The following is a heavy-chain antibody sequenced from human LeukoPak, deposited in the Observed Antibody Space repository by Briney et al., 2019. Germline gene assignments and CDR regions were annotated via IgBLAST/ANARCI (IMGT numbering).Heavy chain of an antibody. Sequence: AGGSLRLSCAASGFTFSSYSMNWVRQAPGKGLEWVSVISSGSTTYYADSVKGKFTISRDNSKNTLFLQMNSLRAEDTAVYYCARGGGDYSNYFDYWGQGTLVTVSS. CDR1: GFTFSSYS. D-gene: IGHD4-11*01. V-gene: IGHV3-66*01. CDR2: ISSGSTT. CDR3: ARGGGDYSNYFDY. J-gene: IGHJ4*02.